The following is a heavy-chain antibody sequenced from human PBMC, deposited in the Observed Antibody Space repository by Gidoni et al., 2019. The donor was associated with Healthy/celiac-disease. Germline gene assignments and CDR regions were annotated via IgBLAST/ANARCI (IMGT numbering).Heavy chain of an antibody. CDR2: INTNTGNP. J-gene: IGHJ4*02. V-gene: IGHV7-4-1*02. Sequence: QVQLVQSGSELKKPGASVKVSCKASGYTFTSYAMNWVRQAPGQGLEWMGWINTNTGNPTYAQGFTGRFVFSLDTSVSTAYLQISSLKAEDTAVYYCARKPPVATLLWFGESDWWGQGTLVTVSS. D-gene: IGHD3-10*01. CDR3: ARKPPVATLLWFGESDW. CDR1: GYTFTSYA.